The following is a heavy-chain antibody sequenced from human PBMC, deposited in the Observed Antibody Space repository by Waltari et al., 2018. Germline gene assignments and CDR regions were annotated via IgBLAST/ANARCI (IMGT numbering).Heavy chain of an antibody. J-gene: IGHJ4*02. CDR2: IYYSGST. D-gene: IGHD5-12*01. V-gene: IGHV4-59*11. Sequence: QVQLQESGPGLVKPSETLSLTCTVSGGSISSHYLSWIRQPPGKGLEWIGYIYYSGSTNYNPSLKSRVTISVDTSKNQFSLKLSSVTAADTAVYYCARYVRGYDYFDYWGQGTLVTVSS. CDR1: GGSISSHY. CDR3: ARYVRGYDYFDY.